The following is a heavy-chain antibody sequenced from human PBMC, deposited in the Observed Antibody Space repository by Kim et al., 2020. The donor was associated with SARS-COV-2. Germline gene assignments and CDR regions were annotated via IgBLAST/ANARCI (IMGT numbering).Heavy chain of an antibody. CDR2: ISISGSGGST. Sequence: GGSLRLSCAASGFTFSNYAMSWVRQAPGKGLEWVSAISISGSGGSTYYADSVKGRFTISRDNSKNTLYLQMNSLRVEDTAVYYCAKKGWAAAGLPLDYWGQGTLVTVSS. J-gene: IGHJ4*02. V-gene: IGHV3-23*01. D-gene: IGHD6-13*01. CDR1: GFTFSNYA. CDR3: AKKGWAAAGLPLDY.